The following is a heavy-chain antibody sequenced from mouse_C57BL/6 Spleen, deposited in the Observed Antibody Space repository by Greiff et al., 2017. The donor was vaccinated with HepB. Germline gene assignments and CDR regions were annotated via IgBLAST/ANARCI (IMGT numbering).Heavy chain of an antibody. CDR1: GYTFTSYW. V-gene: IGHV1S81*02. D-gene: IGHD1-1*01. CDR2: TNPTNGRT. J-gene: IGHJ2*01. Sequence: QVQLQQPGADLVKAGASVKMSCKASGYTFTSYWMHWVKQRLGQGLEWFAETNPTNGRTYYNEKFKSKATLTVDISSSTAYMLLSGPTFEDAAVYYCARIKKIVATDFDYWGQGTTLTVSS. CDR3: ARIKKIVATDFDY.